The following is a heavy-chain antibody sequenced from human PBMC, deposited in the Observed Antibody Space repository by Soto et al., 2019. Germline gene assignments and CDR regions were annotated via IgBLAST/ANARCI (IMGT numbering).Heavy chain of an antibody. CDR3: ARNDLALAGYADY. D-gene: IGHD6-19*01. V-gene: IGHV4-39*01. CDR1: GGSISSTIYY. Sequence: TSETLSLTCTVSGGSISSTIYYWGWIRQPPGKGLEWIGSIYYSGSTYYNPSLTSRVTISVDTSKNQFSLRLSSVTAADTAVYYCARNDLALAGYADYWGQGTLVTVSS. CDR2: IYYSGST. J-gene: IGHJ4*02.